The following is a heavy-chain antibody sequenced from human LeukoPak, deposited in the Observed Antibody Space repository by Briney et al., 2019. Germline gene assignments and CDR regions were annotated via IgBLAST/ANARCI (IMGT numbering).Heavy chain of an antibody. CDR1: GFTFSSYG. Sequence: GGSLRLSCAASGFTFSSYGMHWVRQAPGKGLEWVAGIWYDGSNKYYADSVKGRFTISRDNSKNTLYLQMNSLRAEDTAVYYCARDLLGYSYDAYYFDFWGQGTLVTVSS. CDR3: ARDLLGYSYDAYYFDF. V-gene: IGHV3-33*01. D-gene: IGHD5-18*01. CDR2: IWYDGSNK. J-gene: IGHJ4*02.